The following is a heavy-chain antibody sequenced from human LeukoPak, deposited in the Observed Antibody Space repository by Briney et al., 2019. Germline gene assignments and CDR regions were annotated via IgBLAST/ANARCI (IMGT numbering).Heavy chain of an antibody. CDR1: GGSISSYY. Sequence: PSETLSLTCTVSGGSISSYYWSWIRQPPGKGLEWIGYIYYSGSTNYNPSLKSRVTISVDTSKNQFSLKLSSVTAADTAVYYCAKNRGDYYDSIRGIYGMDVWGQGTTVTVSS. V-gene: IGHV4-59*01. CDR2: IYYSGST. J-gene: IGHJ6*02. CDR3: AKNRGDYYDSIRGIYGMDV. D-gene: IGHD3-22*01.